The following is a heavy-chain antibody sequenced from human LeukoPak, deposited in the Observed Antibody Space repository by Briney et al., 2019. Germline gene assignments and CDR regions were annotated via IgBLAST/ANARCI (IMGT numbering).Heavy chain of an antibody. CDR2: ISGRGGST. Sequence: GGSLRLSCAASGFTFSSYAMSWVRQAPGKGLEWVSAISGRGGSTYYADSVKGRFTISRDNSKNTLYLQMNSLRAEDTAVYYCAKDHRGYYGGNGHWGQGTLVTVSS. J-gene: IGHJ4*02. V-gene: IGHV3-23*01. D-gene: IGHD4-23*01. CDR3: AKDHRGYYGGNGH. CDR1: GFTFSSYA.